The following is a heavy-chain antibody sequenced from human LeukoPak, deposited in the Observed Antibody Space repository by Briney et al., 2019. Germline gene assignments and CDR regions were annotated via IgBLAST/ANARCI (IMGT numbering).Heavy chain of an antibody. J-gene: IGHJ4*02. CDR1: GGSISGYY. Sequence: PSETLSPTCTVSGGSISGYYWSWIRQPPGKGLEWIGYIYYSGSTNYNPSLKSRVTISVDRSKNQFSLKLSSVTAADTAVYYCARLGRGSTSSDYWGQGTLVTVSS. CDR2: IYYSGST. V-gene: IGHV4-59*12. D-gene: IGHD2-2*01. CDR3: ARLGRGSTSSDY.